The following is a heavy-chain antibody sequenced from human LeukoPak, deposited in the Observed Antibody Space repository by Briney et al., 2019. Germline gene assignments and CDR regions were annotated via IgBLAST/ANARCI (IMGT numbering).Heavy chain of an antibody. CDR2: ISSSRCTI. CDR3: ARDPVFSSGWYAEYYFDY. Sequence: GGSLRLSCAASGFTFSSYSMNCVRQAPGKGREWGSYISSSRCTIYYADSLEGRFTIFRDDAKNSLYMQMKSLRAEDTAVYYCARDPVFSSGWYAEYYFDYWGQGTLVTVSS. J-gene: IGHJ4*02. D-gene: IGHD6-19*01. V-gene: IGHV3-48*01. CDR1: GFTFSSYS.